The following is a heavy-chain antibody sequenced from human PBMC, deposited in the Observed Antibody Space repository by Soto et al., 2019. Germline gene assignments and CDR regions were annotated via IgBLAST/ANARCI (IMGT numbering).Heavy chain of an antibody. D-gene: IGHD6-13*01. CDR1: GRLVNTAS. CDR2: IKSKVGDGST. V-gene: IGHV3-23*01. Sequence: GGSLSLSRPSSGRLVNTASMTSVRQAPGQGLEWVARIKSKVGDGSTYYTDSVKGRFTISRDNSKNSLYLQMNSLRAEDTAVYYCARDRERDAWYEDYWGQGTLVTVSS. CDR3: ARDRERDAWYEDY. J-gene: IGHJ4*02.